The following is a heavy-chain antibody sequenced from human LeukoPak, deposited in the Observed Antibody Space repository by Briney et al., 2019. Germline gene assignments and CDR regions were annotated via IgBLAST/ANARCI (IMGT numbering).Heavy chain of an antibody. CDR3: ARGSGLRFLEWLWTH. Sequence: ASVTVSFTASGYTSTSYGISWVRQAPGQGLEWMGGIIPIFGTAYYAQKFQGRVTITTDESTSTAYMELSSLRSEDTAVYYCARGSGLRFLEWLWTHWGQGTLVTVSS. D-gene: IGHD3-3*01. J-gene: IGHJ4*02. CDR1: GYTSTSYG. CDR2: IIPIFGTA. V-gene: IGHV1-69*05.